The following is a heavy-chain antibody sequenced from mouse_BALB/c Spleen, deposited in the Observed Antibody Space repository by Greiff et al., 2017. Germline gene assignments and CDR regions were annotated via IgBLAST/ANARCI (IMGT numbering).Heavy chain of an antibody. CDR1: GYSFTSYY. V-gene: IGHV1S135*01. J-gene: IGHJ3*01. CDR3: ARSHYRYSWFAY. D-gene: IGHD2-14*01. CDR2: IDPFNGGT. Sequence: EVQLQQSGPELMKPGASVKISCKASGYSFTSYYMHWVKQSHGKSLEWIGYIDPFNGGTSYNQKFKGKATLTVDKSSSTAYMHLSSLTSEDSAVYYCARSHYRYSWFAYWGQGTLVTVSA.